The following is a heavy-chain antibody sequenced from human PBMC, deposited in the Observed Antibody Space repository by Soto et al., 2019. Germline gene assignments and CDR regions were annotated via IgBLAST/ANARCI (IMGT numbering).Heavy chain of an antibody. CDR1: GGSFSGYY. CDR2: INHSGST. V-gene: IGHV4-34*01. J-gene: IGHJ4*02. CDR3: ARGKLSDYVWGSYRYHFDY. D-gene: IGHD3-16*02. Sequence: PSETLSLTCAVYGGSFSGYYWSWIRQPPGKGLEWIGEINHSGSTNYNPSLKSRVTISVDTSKNQFSLKLSSVIAADTAVYYCARGKLSDYVWGSYRYHFDYWGQGTVGTVSS.